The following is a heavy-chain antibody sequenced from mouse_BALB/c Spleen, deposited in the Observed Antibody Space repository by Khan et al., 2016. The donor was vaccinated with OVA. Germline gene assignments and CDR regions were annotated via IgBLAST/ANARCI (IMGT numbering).Heavy chain of an antibody. D-gene: IGHD2-4*01. V-gene: IGHV5-9-3*01. CDR3: TRTRGDYGSNYFDY. CDR2: ISSGGSFT. CDR1: GFTFSNYA. Sequence: EVELVESGGGLVKPGGSLKFSCAASGFTFSNYAMSWVRQTPGKRLEWVATISSGGSFTYYPDNIKGRFTISRDNAHNTPYLQMSSLKSEDTATYYCTRTRGDYGSNYFDYWGQGTTLTVSS. J-gene: IGHJ2*01.